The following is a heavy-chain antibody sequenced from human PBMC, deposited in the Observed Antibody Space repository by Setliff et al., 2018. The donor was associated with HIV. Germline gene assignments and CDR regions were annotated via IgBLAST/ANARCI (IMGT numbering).Heavy chain of an antibody. Sequence: PSETLSLTCSVSGVSISSHYWSWIRHSPGKGLEWIGIIFPGGATNYNPSLTSRVTISVDTSKNHLFLKLTSVTTADTAVYFCAKSSPSIGYITDCWGQGAPVTVSS. CDR2: IFPGGAT. J-gene: IGHJ4*02. CDR1: GVSISSHY. D-gene: IGHD5-12*01. CDR3: AKSSPSIGYITDC. V-gene: IGHV4-59*11.